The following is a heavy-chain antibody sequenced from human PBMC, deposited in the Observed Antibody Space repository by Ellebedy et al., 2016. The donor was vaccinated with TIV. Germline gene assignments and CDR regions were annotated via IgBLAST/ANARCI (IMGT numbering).Heavy chain of an antibody. CDR3: ARDDAYDSSGLNY. J-gene: IGHJ4*02. CDR1: GGTFSSYA. D-gene: IGHD3-22*01. CDR2: IIPIFGTA. Sequence: SVKVSXXASGGTFSSYAISWVRQAPGQGLEWMGGIIPIFGTANYAQKFQGRVTITADKSTSTAYMELSSLRSEDTAVYYCARDDAYDSSGLNYWGQGTLVTVSS. V-gene: IGHV1-69*06.